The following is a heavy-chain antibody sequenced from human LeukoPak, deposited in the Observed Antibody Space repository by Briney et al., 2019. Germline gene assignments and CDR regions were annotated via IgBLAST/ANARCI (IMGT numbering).Heavy chain of an antibody. CDR1: GFTFSSYW. V-gene: IGHV3-7*01. CDR3: ASRVWVGATFHYYYYMDV. CDR2: INQDGGEK. D-gene: IGHD1-26*01. J-gene: IGHJ6*03. Sequence: PGGSLRLSCAASGFTFSSYWMSWVRQAPGKGLEWVANINQDGGEKYYVDSVKGRFTISRDNAKNSLYLQMNSLRAEDTAVYYCASRVWVGATFHYYYYMDVWGKGTTVTVSS.